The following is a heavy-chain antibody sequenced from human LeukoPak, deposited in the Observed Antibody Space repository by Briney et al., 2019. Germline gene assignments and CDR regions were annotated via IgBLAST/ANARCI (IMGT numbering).Heavy chain of an antibody. Sequence: GGSLRLSCAASGFTFSSYSMNWVRQAPGKGLEWVSAISGSGGSTYYADSVKGRFTISRDNSKNTPYLQMNSLRAEDTAVYYCAKARGYSGYELQFDYWGQGTLVTVSS. CDR2: ISGSGGST. J-gene: IGHJ4*02. CDR1: GFTFSSYS. D-gene: IGHD5-12*01. V-gene: IGHV3-23*01. CDR3: AKARGYSGYELQFDY.